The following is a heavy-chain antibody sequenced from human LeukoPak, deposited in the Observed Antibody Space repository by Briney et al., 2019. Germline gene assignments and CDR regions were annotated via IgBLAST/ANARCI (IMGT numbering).Heavy chain of an antibody. J-gene: IGHJ4*02. CDR2: ISSGGDYI. CDR1: GFTFTSYS. Sequence: GGSLRLSCAASGFTFTSYSMDWVRQAPGKGLEWVSSISSGGDYIFYADSVKGRFTISRDNAKNSLFLQMNSLIAEDTAVYFCARNMDIVSTIMVFDFWGQGTQVTVSS. CDR3: ARNMDIVSTIMVFDF. V-gene: IGHV3-21*01. D-gene: IGHD5/OR15-5a*01.